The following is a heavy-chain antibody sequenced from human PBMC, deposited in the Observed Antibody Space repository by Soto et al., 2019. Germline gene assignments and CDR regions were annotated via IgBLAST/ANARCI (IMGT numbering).Heavy chain of an antibody. V-gene: IGHV3-11*06. CDR1: GFTFSDYS. J-gene: IGHJ4*02. CDR2: TSSSNTYT. D-gene: IGHD3-22*01. Sequence: QVQLVESGGGLVKPGGSLRLSCAASGFTFSDYSMNWIRQAPGKGLEWVSYTSSSNTYTIYADSVKGRFTVSRDNAKNSLYLQMNSLRAEDTAVYYCSSSVHDRPVDSLGQGTLVTVSS. CDR3: SSSVHDRPVDS.